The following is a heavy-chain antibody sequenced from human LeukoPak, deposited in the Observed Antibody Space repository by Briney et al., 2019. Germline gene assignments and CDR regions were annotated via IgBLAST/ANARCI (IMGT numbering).Heavy chain of an antibody. Sequence: PSETLSLTCTVSGXSISSSNDYWGWIRQPPGKGLEWIGSIYYSGITYYNPSLKSRVTISVDTSNNQFSLKLSSVTAADTAMYYRARLLIYCSSTSCHFDYWGQGTLVTVSS. J-gene: IGHJ4*02. CDR1: GXSISSSNDY. CDR3: ARLLIYCSSTSCHFDY. D-gene: IGHD2-2*01. V-gene: IGHV4-39*01. CDR2: IYYSGIT.